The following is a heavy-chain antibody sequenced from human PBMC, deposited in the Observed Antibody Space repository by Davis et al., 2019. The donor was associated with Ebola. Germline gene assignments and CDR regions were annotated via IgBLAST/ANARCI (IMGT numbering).Heavy chain of an antibody. CDR1: GGSISSYY. CDR2: IYYSGST. V-gene: IGHV4-59*01. D-gene: IGHD5-18*01. Sequence: PGGSLRLSCTVSGGSISSYYWSWIRQPPGKGLEWIGYIYYSGSTNYNPSLKSRVTISVDTSKNQFSLKLSSVTAADTAVYYCARARRGYSYGYYYYYGMDVWGQGTTVTVSS. CDR3: ARARRGYSYGYYYYYGMDV. J-gene: IGHJ6*02.